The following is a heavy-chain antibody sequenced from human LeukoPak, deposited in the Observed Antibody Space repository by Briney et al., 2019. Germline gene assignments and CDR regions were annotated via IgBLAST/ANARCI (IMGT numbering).Heavy chain of an antibody. V-gene: IGHV4-34*01. D-gene: IGHD3-22*01. CDR2: INHSGST. Sequence: SETLSLTCAVYGGSFSGYYWSWIRQPPGKGLEWIGEINHSGSTNYNPSLKSRVTISVDTSKNQFSLKLSSVTAADTAVYYCARASHYYDRSGYSSADGARSDYWGQGTLVTVSS. CDR3: ARASHYYDRSGYSSADGARSDY. CDR1: GGSFSGYY. J-gene: IGHJ4*02.